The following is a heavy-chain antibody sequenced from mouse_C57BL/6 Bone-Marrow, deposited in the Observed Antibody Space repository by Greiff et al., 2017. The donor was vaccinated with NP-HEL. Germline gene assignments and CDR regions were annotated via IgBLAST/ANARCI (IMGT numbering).Heavy chain of an antibody. CDR2: ISYDGSN. V-gene: IGHV3-6*01. CDR1: GYSITSGYY. Sequence: VQLKQSGPGLVKPSQSLSLTCSVTGYSITSGYYWNWIRQFPGNKLEWMGYISYDGSNNYNPSLKNRISITRDTSKNQFFLKLNSVTTEDTATYYCATLGRDYWGQGTTLTVSS. J-gene: IGHJ2*01. D-gene: IGHD4-1*01. CDR3: ATLGRDY.